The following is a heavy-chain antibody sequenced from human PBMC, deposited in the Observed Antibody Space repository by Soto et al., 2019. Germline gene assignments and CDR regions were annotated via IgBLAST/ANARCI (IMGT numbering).Heavy chain of an antibody. D-gene: IGHD6-13*01. V-gene: IGHV3-30*18. Sequence: HPGGSLRLSCAASGFTFSSYGMHWVRQAPGKGLEWVAVISYDGSNKYHADSVKGRFTISRDNSKNTLYLQMNSLRAEDTAVYYCAKEWAAGAYGMDVWGQGTTVTVSS. CDR3: AKEWAAGAYGMDV. CDR2: ISYDGSNK. J-gene: IGHJ6*02. CDR1: GFTFSSYG.